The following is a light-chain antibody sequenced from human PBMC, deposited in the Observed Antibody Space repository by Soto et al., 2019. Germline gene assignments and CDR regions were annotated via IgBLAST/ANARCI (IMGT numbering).Light chain of an antibody. CDR2: DPF. V-gene: IGKV3-15*01. J-gene: IGKJ5*01. Sequence: EIVLTQSPATLSVSPGETATLSCRASQNINNKLVWYQQRPGQAPRLLMSDPFARAPGIPARFSGSGSGAEFTLTISSLQSEDFAVYYCQQYESWYPITFGQGTRLEI. CDR1: QNINNK. CDR3: QQYESWYPIT.